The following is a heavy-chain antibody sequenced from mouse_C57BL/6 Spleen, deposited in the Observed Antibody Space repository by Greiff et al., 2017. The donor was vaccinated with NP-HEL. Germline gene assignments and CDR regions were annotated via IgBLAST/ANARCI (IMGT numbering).Heavy chain of an antibody. CDR1: GYTFTDYE. CDR2: LDPETGGT. D-gene: IGHD1-1*01. V-gene: IGHV1-15*01. Sequence: VQLQQSGAELVRPGASVTLSCKASGYTFTDYEMHWVKQTPVHGLEWIGALDPETGGTAYNQKFKGKAILTADKSSSTAYMELRSLTSEDSAVYYCTRQDGSRSYWGQGTTLTVSS. CDR3: TRQDGSRSY. J-gene: IGHJ2*01.